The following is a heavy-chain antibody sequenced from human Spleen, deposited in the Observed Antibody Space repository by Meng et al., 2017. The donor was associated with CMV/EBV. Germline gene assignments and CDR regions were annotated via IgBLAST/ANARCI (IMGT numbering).Heavy chain of an antibody. CDR3: ARDSTMVVGKSAFDI. V-gene: IGHV4-59*01. Sequence: SETLSLTCTVSGGSISSYYWSWIRQPPGKGLEWIGCLYYSGSTNYNPSLKSRVTISVVTSKNQFSLKLSSLTAADTAMYSCARDSTMVVGKSAFDIWGQGTMVTVSS. CDR2: LYYSGST. D-gene: IGHD3-22*01. J-gene: IGHJ3*02. CDR1: GGSISSYY.